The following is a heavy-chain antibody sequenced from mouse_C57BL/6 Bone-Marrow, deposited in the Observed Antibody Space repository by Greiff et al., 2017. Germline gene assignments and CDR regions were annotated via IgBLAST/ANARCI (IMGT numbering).Heavy chain of an antibody. V-gene: IGHV1-69*01. CDR2: IDPSDSYT. Sequence: VQLQQPGAELVMPGASVKLSCKASGYTFTSYWMHWVKQRPGQGLEWIGEIDPSDSYTNYNQKFTGKSTLTLDKSSSTAYIQLSSLPTEDSAVYDCAREVYYGSLHYFDLWGKGTTRTVS. J-gene: IGHJ2*01. CDR3: AREVYYGSLHYFDL. D-gene: IGHD1-1*01. CDR1: GYTFTSYW.